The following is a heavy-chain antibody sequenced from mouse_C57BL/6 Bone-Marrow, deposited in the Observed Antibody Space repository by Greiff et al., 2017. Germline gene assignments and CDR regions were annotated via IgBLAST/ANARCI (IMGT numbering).Heavy chain of an antibody. V-gene: IGHV14-2*01. D-gene: IGHD1-1*01. J-gene: IGHJ3*01. Sequence: EVQLQQSGAELVKPGASVKLSCTASGFNIKDYYMHWVKQRTEQGLEWIGRIDPEDGETKYAPKFQGKATITADTSSNTAYLQRSSLTSEDTAVYYWAPYYYGSSYRFSYWGQGTLVTVSA. CDR1: GFNIKDYY. CDR3: APYYYGSSYRFSY. CDR2: IDPEDGET.